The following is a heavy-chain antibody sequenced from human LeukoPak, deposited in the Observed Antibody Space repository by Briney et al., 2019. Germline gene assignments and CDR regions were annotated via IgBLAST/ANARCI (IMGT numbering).Heavy chain of an antibody. Sequence: GGSLRLSCAASGFTFSDYWMSWVRQDPGKGLEWVANIQPHGREKYFVDSVKDRFAISRDNAKNSLYLQMNSLRAEDTAVYYCAKVLSSTSRLTPFDFWGQGTLVTVSS. CDR1: GFTFSDYW. CDR3: AKVLSSTSRLTPFDF. CDR2: IQPHGREK. J-gene: IGHJ4*02. D-gene: IGHD6-13*01. V-gene: IGHV3-7*01.